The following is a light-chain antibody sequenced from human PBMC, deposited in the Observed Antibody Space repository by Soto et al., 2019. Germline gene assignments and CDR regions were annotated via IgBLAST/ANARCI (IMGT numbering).Light chain of an antibody. Sequence: QSVLTQPPSVSGAPGQRVTISCTGSSSNIGAGFDVHWYKQLPGTAPKLIIYGNSNRPSGVPDRFSGSKSGTSASLAITGLQAEDEAVYYCQSYDNSPVVFGGGTQLTVL. CDR3: QSYDNSPVV. V-gene: IGLV1-40*01. CDR1: SSNIGAGFD. J-gene: IGLJ2*01. CDR2: GNS.